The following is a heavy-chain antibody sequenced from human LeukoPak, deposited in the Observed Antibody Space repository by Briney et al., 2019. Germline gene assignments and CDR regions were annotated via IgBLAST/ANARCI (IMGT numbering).Heavy chain of an antibody. CDR1: GGSISCSSYF. CDR2: VHYSGST. V-gene: IGHV4-39*01. CDR3: ARQLYVSGSYYAPMDV. D-gene: IGHD3-10*01. Sequence: SETLSLTCTVSGGSISCSSYFWGWIRQPPGKGLEWIASVHYSGSTYYNPSLKSRVTISIDTSKNQFSLKLSSVTAADTAVYFCARQLYVSGSYYAPMDVWGKGTTVTISS. J-gene: IGHJ6*03.